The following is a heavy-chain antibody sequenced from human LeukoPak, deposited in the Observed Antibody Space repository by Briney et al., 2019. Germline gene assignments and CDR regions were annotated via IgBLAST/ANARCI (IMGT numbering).Heavy chain of an antibody. J-gene: IGHJ4*02. V-gene: IGHV3-23*01. CDR2: IRGSGGST. D-gene: IGHD1-7*01. Sequence: GGSLSLSCAASGFTFSSYAMSWVRQAPGKGLEWVAAIRGSGGSTYYADSVKGRFTISRDDSKNTLYLQMNSLRADDTAVYYCAKSRETGTRYFDYWGQGTLVTVSS. CDR1: GFTFSSYA. CDR3: AKSRETGTRYFDY.